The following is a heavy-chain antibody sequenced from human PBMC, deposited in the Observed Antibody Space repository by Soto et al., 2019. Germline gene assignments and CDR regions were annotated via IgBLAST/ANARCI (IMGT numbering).Heavy chain of an antibody. V-gene: IGHV3-23*04. Sequence: VQLVESGGGVVQPGRSLRLSCAASGFTFSSYAMHWVRQAPGEGLEWVSTITSGGSKYYADSVKGRFTISRDNSKNTLYLQVNSLRAEDTAVYYCAKHILLDNWGQGTLVTVSS. D-gene: IGHD2-21*01. CDR1: GFTFSSYA. CDR3: AKHILLDN. J-gene: IGHJ4*02. CDR2: ITSGGSK.